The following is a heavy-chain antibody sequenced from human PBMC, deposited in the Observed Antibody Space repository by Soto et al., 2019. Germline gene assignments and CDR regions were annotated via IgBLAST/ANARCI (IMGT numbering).Heavy chain of an antibody. Sequence: EVQLVQSGAEVKKPGESLRMSCKGSGYSFTSYWINWVRQMPGKGLEWMGRTDPSDSYSNYSPSFQGHITISADRSINTAYLQWTSLKASDTAMYYCVWSSYESRGSWYSFDRWGQGTLVTVSS. CDR2: TDPSDSYS. D-gene: IGHD3-22*01. CDR1: GYSFTSYW. V-gene: IGHV5-10-1*01. J-gene: IGHJ4*02. CDR3: VWSSYESRGSWYSFDR.